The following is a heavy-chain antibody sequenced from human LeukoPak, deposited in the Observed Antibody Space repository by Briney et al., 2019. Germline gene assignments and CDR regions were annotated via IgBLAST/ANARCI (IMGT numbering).Heavy chain of an antibody. Sequence: GGSLRLSCAASGFTFSGYWMSWVRQAPGKGLEWVALIKSDGTEKYYVDSVKGRFTISRDNAKNSLYLPMNSLRADDTAVYYCARNSRYSLDIWGQGTVVTVFS. CDR1: GFTFSGYW. D-gene: IGHD4-11*01. J-gene: IGHJ3*02. V-gene: IGHV3-7*04. CDR2: IKSDGTEK. CDR3: ARNSRYSLDI.